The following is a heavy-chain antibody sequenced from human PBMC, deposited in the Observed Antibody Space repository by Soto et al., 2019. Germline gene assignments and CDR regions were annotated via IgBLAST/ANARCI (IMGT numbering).Heavy chain of an antibody. CDR1: GFTFDDYA. CDR3: AKDRGSGSYAANYYYYGMDV. J-gene: IGHJ6*02. Sequence: GGSLRLSCAASGFTFDDYAMHWVRQAPGKGLEWVSGINWNSGSIGYADSVKGRFTISRDNAKTSLYLQMNSLRAEDTALYYCAKDRGSGSYAANYYYYGMDVWGQGTTVTV. CDR2: INWNSGSI. D-gene: IGHD3-10*01. V-gene: IGHV3-9*01.